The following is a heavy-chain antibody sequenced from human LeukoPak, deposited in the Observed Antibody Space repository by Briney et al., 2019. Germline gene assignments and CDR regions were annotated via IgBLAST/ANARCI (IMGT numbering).Heavy chain of an antibody. Sequence: RASVKVSCMASGGTFSSYAISWVRQAPGQGLEWMGRIIPILGIANYAQKFQGRVTITADKSTSTAYMELSSLRSEDTAVYYCTGYSSSSAFGYWGQGTLVTVSS. D-gene: IGHD6-13*01. CDR3: TGYSSSSAFGY. CDR1: GGTFSSYA. V-gene: IGHV1-69*04. CDR2: IIPILGIA. J-gene: IGHJ4*02.